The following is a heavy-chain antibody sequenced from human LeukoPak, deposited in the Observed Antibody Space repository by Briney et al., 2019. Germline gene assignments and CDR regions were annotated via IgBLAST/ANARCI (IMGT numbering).Heavy chain of an antibody. CDR3: AIHSSGWGRVY. CDR2: IIPIFGTA. J-gene: IGHJ4*02. CDR1: GGTFSSYA. Sequence: ASVKVSCKASGGTFSSYAISWVRQAPGQGLEWMGGIIPIFGTANYAQKFQGRVTITTDESTSTAYMELRSLRSEDTAVYYCAIHSSGWGRVYWGQGTLVTVSS. V-gene: IGHV1-69*05. D-gene: IGHD6-19*01.